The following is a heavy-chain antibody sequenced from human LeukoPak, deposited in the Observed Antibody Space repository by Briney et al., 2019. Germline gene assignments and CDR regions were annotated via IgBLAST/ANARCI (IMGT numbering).Heavy chain of an antibody. CDR3: ARGGYSNRNWFDP. CDR1: GYTFTSYD. J-gene: IGHJ5*02. D-gene: IGHD6-13*01. V-gene: IGHV1-8*02. Sequence: GASVKVSCKASGYTFTSYDINWVRQATGQGLEWMGWMNPNSGNTGYAQKFQGRVTMTRDMSTSTVYMELSSLRSEDTAVYYCARGGYSNRNWFDPWGQGTLVTVSS. CDR2: MNPNSGNT.